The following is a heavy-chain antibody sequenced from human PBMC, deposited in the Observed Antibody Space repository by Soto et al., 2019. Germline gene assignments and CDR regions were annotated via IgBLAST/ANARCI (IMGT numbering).Heavy chain of an antibody. CDR1: GFTFSSYA. CDR3: AKDDYYGSGSFTGGRYFDY. CDR2: ISGSGGST. D-gene: IGHD3-10*01. J-gene: IGHJ4*01. Sequence: GGSLRLSCAASGFTFSSYAMSWVRQAPGNGLEWVSAISGSGGSTYYADSVKGRFTISRDNSKNTLYLQMNSLRAEDTAVYYCAKDDYYGSGSFTGGRYFDYWGHRTLVTVSS. V-gene: IGHV3-23*01.